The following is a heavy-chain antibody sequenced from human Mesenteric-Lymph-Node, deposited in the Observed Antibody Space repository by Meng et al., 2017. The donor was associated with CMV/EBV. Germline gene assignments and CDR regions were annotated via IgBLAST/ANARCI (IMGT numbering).Heavy chain of an antibody. J-gene: IGHJ4*02. D-gene: IGHD6-13*01. CDR2: IRYDGSGK. Sequence: GESLKISCAASGFTFSTYGMHWVRQAPGKGLEWVAFIRYDGSGKYYADSMKGRFTISRDISKNTLYLQMNSLRVEDTAVYYCVVASDGTFPFDYWGQGTLVTVSS. V-gene: IGHV3-30*02. CDR1: GFTFSTYG. CDR3: VVASDGTFPFDY.